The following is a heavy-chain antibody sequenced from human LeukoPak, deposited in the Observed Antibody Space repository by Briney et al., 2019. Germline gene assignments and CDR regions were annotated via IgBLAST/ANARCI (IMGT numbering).Heavy chain of an antibody. J-gene: IGHJ4*02. CDR3: ARIEGSASSRYD. Sequence: GASVKVSCTTSGYTFTAYYVHWVRQAPGQGLEWMGYINTNSGGTKYAQKFQGRVTMSRDTSITTGYMELSRLRSDDTAVYYCARIEGSASSRYDWGQGTLVTVSS. CDR2: INTNSGGT. D-gene: IGHD6-13*01. V-gene: IGHV1-2*02. CDR1: GYTFTAYY.